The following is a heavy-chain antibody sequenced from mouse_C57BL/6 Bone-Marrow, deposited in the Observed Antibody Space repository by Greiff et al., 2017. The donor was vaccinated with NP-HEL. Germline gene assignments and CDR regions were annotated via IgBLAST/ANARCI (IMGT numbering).Heavy chain of an antibody. J-gene: IGHJ1*03. D-gene: IGHD1-1*01. Sequence: EVQGVESGGGLVQPGGSLKLSCAASGFTFSDYYMYWVRQTPEKRLEWVAYISNGGGSTYYPDTVKGRFTISRDNAKNTLYLQMSRLKSEDTAMYYCARQGITTPYFDVWGTGTTVTVSS. CDR3: ARQGITTPYFDV. CDR1: GFTFSDYY. V-gene: IGHV5-12*01. CDR2: ISNGGGST.